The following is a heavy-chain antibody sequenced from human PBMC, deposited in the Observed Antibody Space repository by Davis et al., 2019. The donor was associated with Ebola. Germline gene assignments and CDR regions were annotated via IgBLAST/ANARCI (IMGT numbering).Heavy chain of an antibody. J-gene: IGHJ4*02. D-gene: IGHD3-22*01. CDR1: GFTFSGSA. V-gene: IGHV3-73*01. CDR2: IRSKANSYAT. CDR3: TAGYYDSSGYYYVDY. Sequence: PGGSLRLSCAASGFTFSGSAMHWVRQASGKGLEWVGRIRSKANSYATAYAASVKGRFTISRDDSKNTAYLQMNSLKTEDTAVYYCTAGYYDSSGYYYVDYWGQGTLVTVSS.